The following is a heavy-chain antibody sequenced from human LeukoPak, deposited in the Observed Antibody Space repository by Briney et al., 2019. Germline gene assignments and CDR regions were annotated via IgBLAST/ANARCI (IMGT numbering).Heavy chain of an antibody. J-gene: IGHJ4*02. Sequence: SVKVSCKASGGTFSSYDISWVRQAPGQGLEWMGGIIPMFGTANYAQKFQGRVTISADKSTSTAYMELSSLRSEDTAVYYCASGRTDIVVVPATLRNYFFDYWGQGTLVTVSS. CDR3: ASGRTDIVVVPATLRNYFFDY. CDR2: IIPMFGTA. CDR1: GGTFSSYD. D-gene: IGHD2-2*01. V-gene: IGHV1-69*06.